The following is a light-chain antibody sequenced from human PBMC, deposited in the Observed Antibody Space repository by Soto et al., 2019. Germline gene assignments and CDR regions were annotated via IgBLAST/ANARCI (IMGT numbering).Light chain of an antibody. CDR1: QTVSVN. CDR3: QQYNDWPPFT. J-gene: IGKJ3*01. CDR2: GAS. Sequence: EIVMTQSPATLSVSPGDRATLSCGASQTVSVNLAWYQQKPGQAPRLLIYGASTRATGVPARFSGSGSGTEFTLTISSLQSEDFAVYYCQQYNDWPPFTFGPGTRVDIK. V-gene: IGKV3-15*01.